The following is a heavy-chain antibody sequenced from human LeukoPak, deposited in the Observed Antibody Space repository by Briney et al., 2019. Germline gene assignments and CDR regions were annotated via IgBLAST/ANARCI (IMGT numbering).Heavy chain of an antibody. J-gene: IGHJ4*02. D-gene: IGHD6-13*01. V-gene: IGHV1-46*01. Sequence: ASVKVSCKASGYTFTSYYMHWLRQAPGQGLEWMGIINPSGGSTSYAQKFQGRVTMTRDTSTSTVYMELSSLRSEDTAVYYCARASSSWYGVDYWGQGTLVTVSS. CDR3: ARASSSWYGVDY. CDR1: GYTFTSYY. CDR2: INPSGGST.